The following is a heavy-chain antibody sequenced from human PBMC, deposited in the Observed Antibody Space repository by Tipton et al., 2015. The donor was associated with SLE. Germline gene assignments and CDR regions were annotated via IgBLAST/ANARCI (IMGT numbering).Heavy chain of an antibody. CDR1: GGSFSGYY. Sequence: TLSLTCAVYGGSFSGYYWSWIRQPPGKGLEWIGYIYYSGSTYYNPSLKSRVTISVDTSKNQFSLKLSSVTAAGTAVYYCARGRWLESLDYWGQGTLVTVSS. V-gene: IGHV4-30-4*08. CDR2: IYYSGST. J-gene: IGHJ4*02. CDR3: ARGRWLESLDY. D-gene: IGHD6-19*01.